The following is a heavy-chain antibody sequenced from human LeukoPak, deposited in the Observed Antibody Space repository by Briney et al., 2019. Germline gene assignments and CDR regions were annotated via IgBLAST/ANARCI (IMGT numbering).Heavy chain of an antibody. D-gene: IGHD5-12*01. V-gene: IGHV4-59*08. CDR1: GASIRSHY. CDR3: ARLDSGYGKYYFDY. Sequence: TSETLSLTCTVSGASIRSHYWSWIRQPPGKGLEWLGYMYYSGNSNYNPALKSRVTISVDTSKNQFYLKLTSVTAADTAVYYCARLDSGYGKYYFDYWGQGTLVTVSS. CDR2: MYYSGNS. J-gene: IGHJ4*02.